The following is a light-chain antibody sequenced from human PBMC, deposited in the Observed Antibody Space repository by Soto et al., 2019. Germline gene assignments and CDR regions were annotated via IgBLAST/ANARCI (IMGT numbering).Light chain of an antibody. V-gene: IGLV2-14*01. Sequence: QSVLTQPASVSGSPGQSITVSCTGTSSDLGNYNYVSWYQHHPGKAPKLMVYEVSNRPSGVSNRFSGSKSGNTASLTISGLQVEDEAEHYCSSYTSSGTLVFGAGTKLTVL. CDR2: EVS. CDR3: SSYTSSGTLV. J-gene: IGLJ1*01. CDR1: SSDLGNYNY.